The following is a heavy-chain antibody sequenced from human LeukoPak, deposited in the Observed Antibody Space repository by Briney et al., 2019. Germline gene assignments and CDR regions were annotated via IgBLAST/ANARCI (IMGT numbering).Heavy chain of an antibody. J-gene: IGHJ4*02. Sequence: GGSLRLSCAASGFTFSSYWMHWVRQAPGKGLVWVSSINSDGTTTTYADSVKGRFTMSRDKAKTTLYLQMNSLRAEDTAVYYCASSGNYYPYLLDYWGQGTLVTVSS. CDR2: INSDGTTT. CDR1: GFTFSSYW. V-gene: IGHV3-74*01. D-gene: IGHD1-26*01. CDR3: ASSGNYYPYLLDY.